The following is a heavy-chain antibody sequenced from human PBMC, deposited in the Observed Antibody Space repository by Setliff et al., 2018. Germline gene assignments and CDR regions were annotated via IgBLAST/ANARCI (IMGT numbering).Heavy chain of an antibody. Sequence: SGPTLVNPTQTLTLTCTFSGFSLSTSGVGVGWIRQPPGKALEWLALIYWDDDKRYSTSLKSRLTISKDTSKSQVVLTMTNMDPVDTATYYCARIRGYAHFDYWGQGTLVTVSS. CDR1: GFSLSTSGVG. CDR3: ARIRGYAHFDY. D-gene: IGHD6-25*01. V-gene: IGHV2-5*02. CDR2: IYWDDDK. J-gene: IGHJ4*02.